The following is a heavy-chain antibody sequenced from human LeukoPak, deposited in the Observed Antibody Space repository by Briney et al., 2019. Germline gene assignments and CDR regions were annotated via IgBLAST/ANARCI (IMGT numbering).Heavy chain of an antibody. V-gene: IGHV1-46*01. Sequence: ASVKVSCKASGYTFTSYYMHRVRQAPGQGLEWMGIINPSGGSTSYAQKFQGRVTMTRDTSTSTVYMELSSLRSEDTAVYYCARDRRDGYNRGGGLTSRGMDVWGQGTTVTVSS. CDR1: GYTFTSYY. CDR3: ARDRRDGYNRGGGLTSRGMDV. CDR2: INPSGGST. D-gene: IGHD5-24*01. J-gene: IGHJ6*02.